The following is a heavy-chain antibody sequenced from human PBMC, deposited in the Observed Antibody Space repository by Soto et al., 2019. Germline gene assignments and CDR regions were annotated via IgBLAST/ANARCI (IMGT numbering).Heavy chain of an antibody. CDR3: AQTLGLAAAGPGRFDL. D-gene: IGHD6-25*01. V-gene: IGHV1-69*12. J-gene: IGHJ2*01. CDR2: IIPLFGRA. CDR1: GGTFSSYA. Sequence: QVQLVQSGAEVKKPGSSVKVSCKASGGTFSSYAISWVRQAPGQGLEWMGGIIPLFGRANYAQKFQGRVTITAEAHTSTAYMELSSLRSEDTAVYYCAQTLGLAAAGPGRFDLWGRGTLVTVSS.